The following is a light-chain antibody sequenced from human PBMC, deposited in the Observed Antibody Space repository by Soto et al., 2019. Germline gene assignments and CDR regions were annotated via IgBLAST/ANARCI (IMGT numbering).Light chain of an antibody. CDR2: GSS. J-gene: IGKJ2*01. V-gene: IGKV1-39*01. Sequence: DIQMTQSPSSLSVSVGDRVSIHCRASQNIAAYLTWYQQRPGKAPRLLIYGSSDLQSGVPSTFSGSGSGTDFTLTIISLQADDFATYYCQQTYITPYTFGQGTKLQIK. CDR1: QNIAAY. CDR3: QQTYITPYT.